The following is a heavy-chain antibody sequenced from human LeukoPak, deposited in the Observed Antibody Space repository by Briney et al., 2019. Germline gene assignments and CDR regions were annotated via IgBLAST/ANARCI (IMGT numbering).Heavy chain of an antibody. CDR1: GYTFTSYD. CDR3: ARGQDSYYYGSGSSFGY. J-gene: IGHJ4*02. Sequence: AASVKVSCKASGYTFTSYDINWVRQATGQGLEWMGWMNPNSGNTGYAQKLQGRVTITRNTSISTAYMELSSLRSEDTAVYYCARGQDSYYYGSGSSFGYWGQGTLVTVSS. V-gene: IGHV1-8*03. D-gene: IGHD3-10*01. CDR2: MNPNSGNT.